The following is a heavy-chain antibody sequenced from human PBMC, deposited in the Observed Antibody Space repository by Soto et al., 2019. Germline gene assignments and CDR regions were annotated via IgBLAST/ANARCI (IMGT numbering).Heavy chain of an antibody. J-gene: IGHJ3*02. CDR2: ISGSGGST. V-gene: IGHV3-23*01. D-gene: IGHD2-2*01. Sequence: GGSLRLSCAASGFTFSSYAMSWVRQAPGKGLEWVSAISGSGGSTYYADSVKGRFTISRDNSKNTLYLQMNSLRAEDTAVYYCAKDVFEVGNPWDIVVVPAADDAFDIWGQGTMVTVSS. CDR1: GFTFSSYA. CDR3: AKDVFEVGNPWDIVVVPAADDAFDI.